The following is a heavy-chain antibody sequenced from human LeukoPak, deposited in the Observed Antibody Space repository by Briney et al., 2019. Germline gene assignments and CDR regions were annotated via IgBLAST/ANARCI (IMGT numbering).Heavy chain of an antibody. CDR2: ISNSGDRT. Sequence: PGGSLRLSCAASGFTFSSYAMNWVRQAPGKGLEWVSTISNSGDRTYYADSVKGRFTISRDNSKNTLYLQMNSLRTEDTAVHYCAKDFVPRGGSYFPGFDYWGQGTLVIVSS. V-gene: IGHV3-23*01. CDR3: AKDFVPRGGSYFPGFDY. J-gene: IGHJ4*02. D-gene: IGHD1-26*01. CDR1: GFTFSSYA.